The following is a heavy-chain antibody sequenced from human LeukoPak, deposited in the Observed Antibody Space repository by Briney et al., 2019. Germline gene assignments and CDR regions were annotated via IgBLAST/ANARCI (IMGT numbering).Heavy chain of an antibody. V-gene: IGHV3-23*01. D-gene: IGHD3-10*01. Sequence: PGGSLRLSCAASGFTFSSYAMSWVRQAPGKGLEWVSAISGSGGSTYYADSVKGRFTISRDNSKNTLYLQMNSLRAEDTAVYYCAKIPTKGGSGSHFDYWGQGTLVTVSS. CDR3: AKIPTKGGSGSHFDY. CDR1: GFTFSSYA. CDR2: ISGSGGST. J-gene: IGHJ4*02.